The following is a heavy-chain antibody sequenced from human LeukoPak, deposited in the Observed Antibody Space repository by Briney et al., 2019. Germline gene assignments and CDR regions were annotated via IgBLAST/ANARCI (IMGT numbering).Heavy chain of an antibody. Sequence: NSSETLSLTCTVSGGSISSGDYYWSWIRQPPGKGLGWIGYIYYSGSTYYNPSLKSRVTISVDTSKNQFSLKLSSVTAADTAVYYCARAEVVALGGIDYWGQGTLVTVSS. D-gene: IGHD2-15*01. CDR1: GGSISSGDYY. J-gene: IGHJ4*02. CDR3: ARAEVVALGGIDY. V-gene: IGHV4-30-4*01. CDR2: IYYSGST.